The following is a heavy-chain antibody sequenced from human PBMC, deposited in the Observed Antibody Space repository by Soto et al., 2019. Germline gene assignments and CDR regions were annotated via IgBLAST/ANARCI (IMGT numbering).Heavy chain of an antibody. V-gene: IGHV3-48*01. CDR1: GFTFSSYA. J-gene: IGHJ4*02. Sequence: GGSLRLSCAASGFTFSSYAMNWLRQAPGKGLEWVSYISGTSTSTHYADSVKGRFTTSRDNANNKLYLQMNSLRAEDTAVYYCARAFYRVTPFDSGGQGTLVTVSS. CDR3: ARAFYRVTPFDS. CDR2: ISGTSTST. D-gene: IGHD4-4*01.